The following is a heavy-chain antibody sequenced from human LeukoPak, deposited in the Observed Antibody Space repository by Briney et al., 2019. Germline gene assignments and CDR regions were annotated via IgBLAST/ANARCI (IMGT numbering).Heavy chain of an antibody. CDR3: ARHSYGDYEQCFDY. CDR1: GGSFSGYY. Sequence: SETLSLTCAVYGGSFSGYYWSWIRQPPGKGLEWIGEINHSGSTNSNPSLKSRVTISVDTSKNQFSLKLSSVTAADTAVYYCARHSYGDYEQCFDYWGQGTLVTVSS. V-gene: IGHV4-34*01. D-gene: IGHD4-17*01. J-gene: IGHJ4*02. CDR2: INHSGST.